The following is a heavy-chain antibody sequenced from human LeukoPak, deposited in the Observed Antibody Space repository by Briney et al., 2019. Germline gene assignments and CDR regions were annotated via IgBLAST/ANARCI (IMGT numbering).Heavy chain of an antibody. J-gene: IGHJ4*02. CDR1: GGSISSSSYY. CDR2: IYTSGST. V-gene: IGHV4-61*02. CDR3: ATGIYDFWSGYSGGFDY. Sequence: SETLSLTCTVSGGSISSSSYYWSWIRQPAGKGLEWIVRIYTSGSTNYNPSLKSRVTISVDTSKNQFSLELSSVTAADTAVYYCATGIYDFWSGYSGGFDYWGQGTLVTVSS. D-gene: IGHD3-3*01.